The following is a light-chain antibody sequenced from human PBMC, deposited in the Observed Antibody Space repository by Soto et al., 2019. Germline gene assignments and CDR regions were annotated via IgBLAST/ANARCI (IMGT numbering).Light chain of an antibody. CDR1: QGISSY. CDR3: QQYYSYPCT. CDR2: AAS. J-gene: IGKJ3*01. V-gene: IGKV1-8*01. Sequence: AIRMTQSPSSLSASTGDRVTITCRASQGISSYLAWYQQKPGKAPKLLIYAASTLQSGVPSRFSGSGSGTDFTLTISGLQSEDFATYYCQQYYSYPCTFGPGTKVDIK.